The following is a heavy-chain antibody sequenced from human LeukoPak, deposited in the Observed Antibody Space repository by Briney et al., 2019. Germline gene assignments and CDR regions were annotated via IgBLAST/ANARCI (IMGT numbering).Heavy chain of an antibody. CDR2: IPYDGSNK. CDR3: AKDRGYGGYYGMDV. J-gene: IGHJ6*02. Sequence: GRSLRLSCSASGFTFSSYGMHWVRQAPGKGLEWVAVIPYDGSNKYYADSVKGRFTISRDNSKNTLYQQMNSLRAEDTAVYYCAKDRGYGGYYGMDVWGQGTTVTVSS. CDR1: GFTFSSYG. V-gene: IGHV3-30*18. D-gene: IGHD5-12*01.